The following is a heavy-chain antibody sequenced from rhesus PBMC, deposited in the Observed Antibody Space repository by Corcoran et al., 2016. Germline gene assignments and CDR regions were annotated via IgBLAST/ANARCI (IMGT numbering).Heavy chain of an antibody. CDR2: IYGSYYGT. CDR1: GASISPHY. CDR3: ARDWTCTNSDCSSYNSLDA. V-gene: IGHV4S6*01. D-gene: IGHD2-33*01. J-gene: IGHJ5-2*02. Sequence: QVQLQESGPGLVKHSETLPLTCAVSGASISPHYWSWIRQPPGKGLAWMGYIYGSYYGTTYHPSLKSRVTMSKDPSNNQFSLNLNSVTAADTAVYYGARDWTCTNSDCSSYNSLDALGRGILVTVSS.